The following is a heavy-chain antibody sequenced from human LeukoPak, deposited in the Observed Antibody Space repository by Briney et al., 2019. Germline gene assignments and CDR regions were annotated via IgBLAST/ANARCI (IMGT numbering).Heavy chain of an antibody. Sequence: ASVKVSCKASGYTFNGYYMHWVRQAPGQGLEWMGWINPNSGGTNYAQKFQGRVTMTRDTSISTAYMELSRLRSDDTAVYYCARRRLRSNWFDPWGQGTLVTVSS. D-gene: IGHD4-17*01. CDR2: INPNSGGT. CDR3: ARRRLRSNWFDP. J-gene: IGHJ5*02. CDR1: GYTFNGYY. V-gene: IGHV1-2*02.